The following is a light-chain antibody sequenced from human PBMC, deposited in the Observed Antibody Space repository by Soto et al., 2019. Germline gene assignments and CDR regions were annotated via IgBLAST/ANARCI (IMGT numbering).Light chain of an antibody. CDR1: SSNIGINT. J-gene: IGLJ1*01. CDR2: TDN. V-gene: IGLV1-44*01. CDR3: GAWNESLNGYV. Sequence: QSVLTQPPSASGTPGQRVTIACSGGSSNIGINTVNWYQQLPGTAPKVLIYTDNQRPSGVPDRFSGSKSGTSASLAINGLQTGDEADYYCGAWNESLNGYVVGTGTKLTDL.